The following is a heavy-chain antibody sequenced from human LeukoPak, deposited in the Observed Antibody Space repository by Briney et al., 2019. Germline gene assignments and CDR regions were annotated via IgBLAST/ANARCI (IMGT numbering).Heavy chain of an antibody. CDR1: GLTFSNYR. V-gene: IGHV3-74*01. CDR2: IKTDGSGT. Sequence: GGSLTLSCAASGLTFSNYRVHWVRQSPGKGLVWVSHIKTDGSGTDYADSVKGRLTLSRDNAKTTVYLEMNSLRDEDTAMYYCVRGLGDNWGQGTMVTVS. D-gene: IGHD3-16*01. CDR3: VRGLGDN. J-gene: IGHJ4*02.